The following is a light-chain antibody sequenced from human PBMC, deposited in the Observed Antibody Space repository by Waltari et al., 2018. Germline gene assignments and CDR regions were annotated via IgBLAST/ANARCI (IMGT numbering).Light chain of an antibody. J-gene: IGLJ3*02. V-gene: IGLV8-61*01. CDR3: SMYMGSGVWV. CDR2: KGI. Sequence: HTVVTQEPSLSVSPGGTVTLTCAVSPGSVSSTSYPTWYQQTPGPPPRTLVYKGISRSSGVPDRFSGSILGNTAALTITGAQADDESDYYCSMYMGSGVWVFGGGTKLTVL. CDR1: PGSVSSTSY.